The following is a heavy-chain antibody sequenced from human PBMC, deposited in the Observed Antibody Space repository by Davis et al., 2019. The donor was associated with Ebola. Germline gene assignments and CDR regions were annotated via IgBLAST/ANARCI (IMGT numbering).Heavy chain of an antibody. CDR1: GGSFSGYY. D-gene: IGHD6-13*01. CDR2: IYYSGST. V-gene: IGHV4-59*01. J-gene: IGHJ4*02. Sequence: MPGGSLRLSCAVYGGSFSGYYWSWIRQPPGKGLEWIGYIYYSGSTNYNPSLKSRVTISVDTSKNQFSLKLSSVTAADTAVYYCARSIRLVAAARGFDYWGQGTLVTVSS. CDR3: ARSIRLVAAARGFDY.